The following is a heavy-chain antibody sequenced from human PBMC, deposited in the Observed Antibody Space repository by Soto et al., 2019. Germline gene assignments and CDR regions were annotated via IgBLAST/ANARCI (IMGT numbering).Heavy chain of an antibody. CDR2: IYYSGST. Sequence: QLQLQESGPGLVKPSETLSLTCTVSAGSISSSNYYWGWIRQPPGKGMEWIGNIYYSGSTYYNPSLKSRVTISINTSKNQFSLRLTSVPAADTAVYYCARPPVAGRGGAFDIWGQGTMVIVSS. V-gene: IGHV4-39*01. D-gene: IGHD2-15*01. CDR3: ARPPVAGRGGAFDI. CDR1: AGSISSSNYY. J-gene: IGHJ3*02.